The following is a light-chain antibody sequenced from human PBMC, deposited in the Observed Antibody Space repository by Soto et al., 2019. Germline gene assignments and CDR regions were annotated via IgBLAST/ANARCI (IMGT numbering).Light chain of an antibody. V-gene: IGKV3-15*01. CDR3: QQYGSSSWT. CDR1: QSISSN. CDR2: AAS. J-gene: IGKJ1*01. Sequence: EIVMTQSPATLSVSPGERATLSCRASQSISSNLAWNQQKPGQAPRLLIFAASTRATGIPARFSGSGSGTDFTLTISRLEPEDFAVYYCQQYGSSSWTFGQGTKVDI.